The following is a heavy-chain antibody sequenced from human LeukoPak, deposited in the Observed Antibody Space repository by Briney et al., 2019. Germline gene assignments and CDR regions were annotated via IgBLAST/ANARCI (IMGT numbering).Heavy chain of an antibody. CDR2: IYYSGST. V-gene: IGHV4-31*03. J-gene: IGHJ3*02. Sequence: SETLSPTCTVSGGSISSGGYYWSWIRQHPGKGLEWIGYIYYSGSTFHNPSLKSRVTISVDTSKNQFSLKLNSVTAADTAVYYCAADLQAFAFDIWGQGTMVTVSS. D-gene: IGHD3-3*02. CDR1: GGSISSGGYY. CDR3: AADLQAFAFDI.